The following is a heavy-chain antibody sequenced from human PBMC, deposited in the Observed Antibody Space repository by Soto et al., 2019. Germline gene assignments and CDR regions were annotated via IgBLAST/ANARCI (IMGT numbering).Heavy chain of an antibody. V-gene: IGHV3-23*01. D-gene: IGHD2-21*01. CDR3: ARKVVGSTSRPDYWYFDL. CDR2: ISGGGDAT. Sequence: EVQLLESGGDSVQPGGSVRLSCAGSGFTFINYAMNWVRQAPGKGLEWVSTISGGGDATFFAASVRGRFTFSRDNSKTTVTLQMNSLGVDDTAVYYCARKVVGSTSRPDYWYFDLWGRGPLVTVSS. CDR1: GFTFINYA. J-gene: IGHJ2*01.